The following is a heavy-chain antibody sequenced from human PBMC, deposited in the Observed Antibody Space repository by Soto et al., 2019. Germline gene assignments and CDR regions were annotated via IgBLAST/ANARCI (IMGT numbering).Heavy chain of an antibody. Sequence: EVQLVESGGGLVQPGGSLRLSCAASGFTVSTKYMSWVRQAPGKGLEWVSVIYSGGSTFYADSVRGRFTISRDNSKNTVNLKMNSRRAEDPVVFYWGRDPGAADYGGRGTLVTVS. CDR2: IYSGGST. CDR1: GFTVSTKY. V-gene: IGHV3-66*01. D-gene: IGHD7-27*01. CDR3: GRDPGAADY. J-gene: IGHJ4*02.